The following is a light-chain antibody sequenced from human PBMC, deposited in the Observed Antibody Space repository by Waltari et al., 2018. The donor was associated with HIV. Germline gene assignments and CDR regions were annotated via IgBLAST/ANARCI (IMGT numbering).Light chain of an antibody. Sequence: QSALTQPASVSGSLGQSITISCTGTSGDVGGYTFVSWYQQHPGKAPKLIIYNVNSRPSGVSIRFSGSRSANTASLTISGLQAEDEADYFCCSYTSSGPRYVLFGGGTRLTVL. CDR1: SGDVGGYTF. J-gene: IGLJ2*01. CDR3: CSYTSSGPRYVL. V-gene: IGLV2-14*03. CDR2: NVN.